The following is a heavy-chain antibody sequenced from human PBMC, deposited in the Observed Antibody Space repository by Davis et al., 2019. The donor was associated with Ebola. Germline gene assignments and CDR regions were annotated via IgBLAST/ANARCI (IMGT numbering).Heavy chain of an antibody. CDR2: INPSGGST. Sequence: ASVKVSCKASGYTFTNYGISWVRQAPGQGLEWMGIINPSGGSTSYAQKFQGRVTMTRDTSTSTVYMELSSLRSEDTAVYYCARDPWGSSPPGDYWGQGTLVTVSS. CDR3: ARDPWGSSPPGDY. D-gene: IGHD6-6*01. J-gene: IGHJ4*02. V-gene: IGHV1-46*01. CDR1: GYTFTNYG.